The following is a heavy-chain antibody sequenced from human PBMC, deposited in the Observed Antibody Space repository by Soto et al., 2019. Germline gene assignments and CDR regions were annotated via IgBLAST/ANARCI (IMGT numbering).Heavy chain of an antibody. CDR1: GYTFTSYG. CDR2: ISAYNGNT. CDR3: ARGRLWFGELGVGTYDWFDP. D-gene: IGHD3-10*01. Sequence: QVQLVQSGAEVKKPGASVKVSCKASGYTFTSYGISWVRQAPGQGLEWMGWISAYNGNTNYAQKLQGRVTMTTDTSTSTAYMELRSLRSDDTAVYYCARGRLWFGELGVGTYDWFDPWGQGTLVTVSS. J-gene: IGHJ5*02. V-gene: IGHV1-18*01.